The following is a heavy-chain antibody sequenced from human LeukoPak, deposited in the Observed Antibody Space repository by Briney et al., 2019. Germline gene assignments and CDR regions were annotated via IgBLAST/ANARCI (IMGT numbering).Heavy chain of an antibody. CDR1: EFSTNSYD. Sequence: GESLKISCTASEFSTNSYDRNWVRQAPGKGLEWVSSISPKSDFIYYSDSVRGRFTISRDNAENSLYLQMNSLRAEDTAVYYCARADCSASTCYLRRSWFDPWGQGTLVTVSS. CDR3: ARADCSASTCYLRRSWFDP. D-gene: IGHD3-9*01. J-gene: IGHJ5*02. CDR2: ISPKSDFI. V-gene: IGHV3-21*01.